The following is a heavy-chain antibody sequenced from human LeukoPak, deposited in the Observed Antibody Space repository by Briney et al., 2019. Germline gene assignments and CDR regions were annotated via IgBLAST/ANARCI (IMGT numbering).Heavy chain of an antibody. Sequence: GGSLRLSCAASGFTFSSYWMHWVRQAPGKGLVWVSRTNSDGSSTSYADSVKGRFTISRDNAKNTLYLQMNSLRAEDTAVYYCARVNFWYWNWFDPWGQGTLVTVSS. V-gene: IGHV3-74*01. CDR2: TNSDGSST. CDR1: GFTFSSYW. J-gene: IGHJ5*02. CDR3: ARVNFWYWNWFDP. D-gene: IGHD2-8*02.